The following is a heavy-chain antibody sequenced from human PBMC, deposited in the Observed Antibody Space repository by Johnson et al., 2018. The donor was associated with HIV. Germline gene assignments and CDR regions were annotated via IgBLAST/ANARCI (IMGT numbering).Heavy chain of an antibody. CDR2: IWYDGSNK. J-gene: IGHJ3*02. D-gene: IGHD4-17*01. CDR1: GFTFSSYG. CDR3: ARDGTFGYGDYVGRAFDI. Sequence: QVQLVESGGGVVQPGRSLRLSCAASGFTFSSYGMHWVRQAPGKGLAWVAVIWYDGSNKYYADSVKGRFTISRDNSKHTLYRQMNSLRAEDTAVYYCARDGTFGYGDYVGRAFDIWGQGTMVTVSS. V-gene: IGHV3-33*01.